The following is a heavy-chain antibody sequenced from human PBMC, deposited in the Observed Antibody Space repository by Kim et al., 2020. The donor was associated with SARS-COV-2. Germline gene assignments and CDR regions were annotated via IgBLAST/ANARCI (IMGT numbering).Heavy chain of an antibody. Sequence: GGSLRLSCAASGFTFSSYGMHWVRQAPGKGLEWVAVIWYDGSNKYYADSVKGRFTISRDNSKNTLYLQMNSLRAEDTAVYYCARDPPSYGGYGIYYYGMDVWGQGTTVTVSS. D-gene: IGHD5-12*01. J-gene: IGHJ6*02. CDR3: ARDPPSYGGYGIYYYGMDV. V-gene: IGHV3-33*01. CDR1: GFTFSSYG. CDR2: IWYDGSNK.